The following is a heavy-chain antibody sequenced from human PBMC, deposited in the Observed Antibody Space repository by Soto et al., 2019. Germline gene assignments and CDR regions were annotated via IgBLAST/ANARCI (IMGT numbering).Heavy chain of an antibody. CDR2: ISGSGGST. Sequence: SGGSLRLSCAASGFTFSSYSMSWVRQAPGKGLEWVSAISGSGGSTYYADSVKGRFTISRDNSKNTLYLQMNSLRAEDTAVYYCARGVIPPGFDYWGQGTLVTVSS. J-gene: IGHJ4*02. CDR1: GFTFSSYS. CDR3: ARGVIPPGFDY. D-gene: IGHD3-16*02. V-gene: IGHV3-23*01.